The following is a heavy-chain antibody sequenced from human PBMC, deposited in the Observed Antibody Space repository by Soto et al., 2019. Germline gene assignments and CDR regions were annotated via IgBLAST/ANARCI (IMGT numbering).Heavy chain of an antibody. CDR1: GGTFSSYA. CDR3: ARGGYCSGGSCSTPYHY. V-gene: IGHV1-69*01. D-gene: IGHD2-15*01. Sequence: QVQLVQSGAEVKKPGSSVKVSCKASGGTFSSYAISWVRQAPGQGIEWMGGIIPIFGTANYAQKSQGRVTITADESTSTAYMELSSLRSEDTAVYYCARGGYCSGGSCSTPYHYWGQGTLVTVSS. CDR2: IIPIFGTA. J-gene: IGHJ4*02.